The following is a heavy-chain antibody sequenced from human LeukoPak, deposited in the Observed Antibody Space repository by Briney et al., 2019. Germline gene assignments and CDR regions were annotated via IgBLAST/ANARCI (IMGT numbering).Heavy chain of an antibody. CDR1: GGSISTYH. CDR2: SGST. V-gene: IGHV4-59*01. J-gene: IGHJ6*03. D-gene: IGHD3-3*01. Sequence: SETLSLTCSVSGGSISTYHWNWIRQPPGKGLEWIGNSGSTNYNPSLKSRVTISVDTSNNQLSLKLSSVTAADTGVYYCARGVKYDFWSGYYDYYYYMDLWGKGTTVTVSS. CDR3: ARGVKYDFWSGYYDYYYYMDL.